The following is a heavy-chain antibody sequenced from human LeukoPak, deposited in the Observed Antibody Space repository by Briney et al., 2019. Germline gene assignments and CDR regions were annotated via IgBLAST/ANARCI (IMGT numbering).Heavy chain of an antibody. J-gene: IGHJ4*02. V-gene: IGHV3-48*04. CDR3: VRLNEAFEN. CDR2: ISSDSGTI. Sequence: GGSLRLSCAASGITVSSNYMSWVRQAPGQGLDWLSYISSDSGTIYYADSVKGRFTISRDNARNSLYLQMNSLRAEDTAIYYCVRLNEAFENWGQGTLVTVSS. CDR1: GITVSSNY.